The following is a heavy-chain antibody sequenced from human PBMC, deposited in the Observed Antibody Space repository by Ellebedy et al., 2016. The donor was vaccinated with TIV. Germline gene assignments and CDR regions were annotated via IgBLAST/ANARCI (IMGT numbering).Heavy chain of an antibody. D-gene: IGHD3-10*01. V-gene: IGHV3-7*05. CDR2: IKQDGSER. CDR3: AKRVTMVREVITYYHYAMDV. J-gene: IGHJ6*02. CDR1: GFTFSSYW. Sequence: GESLKISCAASGFTFSSYWMTWVRQASGKGLEWVANIKQDGSERYYVDSVKGRFTISRDNSKNTLYLQMNSLRAEDTAVYYCAKRVTMVREVITYYHYAMDVWGQGTTVTVSS.